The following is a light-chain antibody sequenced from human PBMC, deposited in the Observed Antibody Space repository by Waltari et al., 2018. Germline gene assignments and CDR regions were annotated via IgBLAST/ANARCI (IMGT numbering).Light chain of an antibody. J-gene: IGLJ3*02. CDR2: RNN. V-gene: IGLV1-47*01. CDR1: NPNIGRNY. CDR3: AAWDDSLSGWV. Sequence: QSVLTQPPSASGTPGQRVTISFSGRNPNIGRNYVYWYQQLPGTAPKLLIYRNNQRPSGVPDRFSGSKSGTSASLAISGLRSEDEADYYCAAWDDSLSGWVFGGGTKLTVL.